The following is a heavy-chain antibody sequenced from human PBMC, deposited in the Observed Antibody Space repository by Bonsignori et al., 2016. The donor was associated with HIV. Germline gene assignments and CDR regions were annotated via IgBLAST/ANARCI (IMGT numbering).Heavy chain of an antibody. Sequence: WIRQPPGKGLEFIGNVFPGGHTNYNPSLKSRVTISVDTSKSQFSLNLHSVTAADTAVYYCTSRSGGDYWGPGIVVTVSS. D-gene: IGHD2-15*01. V-gene: IGHV4-34*12. CDR2: VFPGGHT. J-gene: IGHJ4*02. CDR3: TSRSGGDY.